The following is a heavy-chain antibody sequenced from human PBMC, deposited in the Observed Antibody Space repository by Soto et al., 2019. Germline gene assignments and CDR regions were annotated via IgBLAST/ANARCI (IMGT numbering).Heavy chain of an antibody. CDR1: GVAFSFYS. J-gene: IGHJ4*02. CDR3: AKDRGGFTSGWEFFDF. V-gene: IGHV3-23*01. CDR2: ISGNGGTT. D-gene: IGHD6-19*01. Sequence: EVVLLESGGGLVQPGGSLRLSCEVSGVAFSFYSMSWVRQAPGKGLAWAASISGNGGTTYYAASGKGRFTFSRDNSKNTVYLQMNSLRGEDTAVYYCAKDRGGFTSGWEFFDFWGQGTLVTVSS.